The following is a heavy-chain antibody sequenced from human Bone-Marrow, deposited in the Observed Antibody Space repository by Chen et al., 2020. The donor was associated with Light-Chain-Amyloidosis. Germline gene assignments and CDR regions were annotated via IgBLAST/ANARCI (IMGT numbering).Heavy chain of an antibody. J-gene: IGHJ4*02. CDR1: GYTFPNYW. D-gene: IGHD5-12*01. CDR3: ARRRDGYNFDY. V-gene: IGHV5-51*01. Sequence: EVQLEQSGPEVNKPGESLKISCKGSGYTFPNYWIGWVRQMPGKGLEWMGVIYPDDSDARYSPSFEGQFTISADKSITTAYLRWRSLKASDTAMYYCARRRDGYNFDYWGQGTLVTVSS. CDR2: IYPDDSDA.